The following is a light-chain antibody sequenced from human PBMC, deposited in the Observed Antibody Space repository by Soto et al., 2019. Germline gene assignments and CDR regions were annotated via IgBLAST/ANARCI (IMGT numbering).Light chain of an antibody. V-gene: IGKV1-5*03. CDR3: QHYNSYSEA. CDR1: QSIRRW. J-gene: IGKJ1*01. CDR2: KAS. Sequence: DIQMTQSPSMLSASAGDRVTIACRASQSIRRWLAWYQQKPGKAPKLLIYKASTLKSGVPSRFSGSGSGTEFTLTISSLQPDDFATYYCQHYNSYSEAFGQGTKVDIK.